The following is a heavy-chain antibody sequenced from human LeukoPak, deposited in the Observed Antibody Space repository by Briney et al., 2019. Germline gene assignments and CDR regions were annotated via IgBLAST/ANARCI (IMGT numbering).Heavy chain of an antibody. Sequence: PSETLSLTCAVYGGSFSGYYWSWIRQPPGKGLEWIGEINHSGSTSYNPSLKSRVTISVDTSKNQFPLKLSSVTAADTAVYYCARARVPRAIAAAVNWFDPWGQGTLVTVSS. CDR2: INHSGST. D-gene: IGHD6-13*01. CDR3: ARARVPRAIAAAVNWFDP. V-gene: IGHV4-34*01. CDR1: GGSFSGYY. J-gene: IGHJ5*02.